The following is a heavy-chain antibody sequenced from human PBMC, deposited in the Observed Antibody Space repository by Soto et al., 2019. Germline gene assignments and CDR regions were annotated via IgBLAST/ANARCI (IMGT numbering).Heavy chain of an antibody. CDR3: AKATYSNVYNFDY. Sequence: GGSLRLSCAASGFTFSSYSMNWVRQAPGMGLEWVSSISVTGGSTYYADSVRGRFTISRDNSKNSLSLQMTSLRAEDTAVYYCAKATYSNVYNFDYWGQGTLVTVSS. CDR1: GFTFSSYS. V-gene: IGHV3-23*01. J-gene: IGHJ4*02. D-gene: IGHD6-13*01. CDR2: ISVTGGST.